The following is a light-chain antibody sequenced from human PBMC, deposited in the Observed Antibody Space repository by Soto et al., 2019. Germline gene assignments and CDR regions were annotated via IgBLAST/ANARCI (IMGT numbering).Light chain of an antibody. Sequence: DIVMTQSPDSLAVSLGERATIKCKSSQSVLYNSYNKNYLAWYQQKPGQPPKLLIYWASTRESGVPDRFSGSGSGTDFTLTISSLQAEDVAVYYCQQYYTSPPYTFGQGTKLEIK. CDR1: QSVLYNSYNKNY. CDR3: QQYYTSPPYT. V-gene: IGKV4-1*01. J-gene: IGKJ2*01. CDR2: WAS.